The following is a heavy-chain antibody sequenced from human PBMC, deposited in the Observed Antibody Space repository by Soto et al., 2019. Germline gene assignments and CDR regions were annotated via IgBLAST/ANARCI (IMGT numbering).Heavy chain of an antibody. CDR2: MNPNSGNT. Sequence: AASVKVSCEAPGYTFTSYDINWVRQSTGQGLEWMGWMNPNSGNTGYAQKFQGRVTMTRNTSISTAYMELSSLRSEDTAVYYCAKDRHVRGWLPEYFPHWGLGTLVTVSS. CDR3: AKDRHVRGWLPEYFPH. D-gene: IGHD6-19*01. J-gene: IGHJ1*01. V-gene: IGHV1-8*01. CDR1: GYTFTSYD.